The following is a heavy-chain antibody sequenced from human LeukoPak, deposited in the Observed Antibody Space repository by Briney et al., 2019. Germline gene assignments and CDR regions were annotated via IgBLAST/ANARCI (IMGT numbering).Heavy chain of an antibody. CDR1: GFTFSSYA. CDR2: ISGSGGST. Sequence: PGGSLRLSCAASGFTFSSYAMSWVRQAPGKGLEWVSAISGSGGSTYYADSVKGRFTISRDNSKNTLYLQLNSLRAEDTAVYYCAKAYSSSSGPWFDPWGQGTLVTVSS. V-gene: IGHV3-23*01. J-gene: IGHJ5*02. CDR3: AKAYSSSSGPWFDP. D-gene: IGHD6-6*01.